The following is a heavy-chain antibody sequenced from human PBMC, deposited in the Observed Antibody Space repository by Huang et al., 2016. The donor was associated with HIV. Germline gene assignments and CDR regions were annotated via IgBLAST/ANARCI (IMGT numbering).Heavy chain of an antibody. D-gene: IGHD4-17*01. V-gene: IGHV1-18*01. Sequence: QIQLVQSAAEVKKPGASVKVSCRASGYTFSTYGISWVRQAPGQGLGWMGWISAYNGDIKFAQNFKGRLTMTTDTSTLTAYMELRSLRSDDTALYYCARKATVTAGIDYWGQGTLVTVSS. J-gene: IGHJ4*02. CDR3: ARKATVTAGIDY. CDR1: GYTFSTYG. CDR2: ISAYNGDI.